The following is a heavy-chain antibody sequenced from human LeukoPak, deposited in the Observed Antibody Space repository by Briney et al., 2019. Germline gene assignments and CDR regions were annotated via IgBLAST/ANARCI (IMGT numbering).Heavy chain of an antibody. CDR3: AKDLHVCYYHYGMDV. Sequence: PGRSLRLSCAASGFTFSSYGMHWVRQAPGKGLEWVAVISYDGSNKYYADSVKGRFTISRDNSKNTLYLQMNSLRAEDTAVYYCAKDLHVCYYHYGMDVWGQGTTVTVSS. CDR1: GFTFSSYG. CDR2: ISYDGSNK. V-gene: IGHV3-30*18. J-gene: IGHJ6*02.